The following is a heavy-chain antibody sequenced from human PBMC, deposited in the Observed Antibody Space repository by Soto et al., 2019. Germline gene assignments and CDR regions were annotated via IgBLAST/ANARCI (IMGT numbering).Heavy chain of an antibody. V-gene: IGHV1-58*01. CDR2: IVVGSGNT. J-gene: IGHJ6*02. CDR1: GFTFTSSA. Sequence: SVKVSCKASGFTFTSSAVQWVRQARGQRLEWIGWIVVGSGNTNYAQKFQERVTITRDMSTSTAYMELSSLRSEDTAVYYCAAGGRSYSGSGSSGGYYYSYGMDVWGQGTTVTVSS. D-gene: IGHD3-10*01. CDR3: AAGGRSYSGSGSSGGYYYSYGMDV.